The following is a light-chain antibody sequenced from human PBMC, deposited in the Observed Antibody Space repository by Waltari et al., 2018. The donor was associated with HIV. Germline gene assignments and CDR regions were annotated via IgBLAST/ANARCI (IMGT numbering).Light chain of an antibody. CDR2: EVI. J-gene: IGLJ3*02. V-gene: IGLV2-11*01. Sequence: QSALTQHRSVSASPGQSVTLSCTGTSSDVGGYDSVSWYLQHPGKVPKLIIYEVIKRPSGVPDRFSGSKSGNTASLTISGLQTEDEADYFCCSYAGTYTYVLFGGGTKLTVL. CDR3: CSYAGTYTYVL. CDR1: SSDVGGYDS.